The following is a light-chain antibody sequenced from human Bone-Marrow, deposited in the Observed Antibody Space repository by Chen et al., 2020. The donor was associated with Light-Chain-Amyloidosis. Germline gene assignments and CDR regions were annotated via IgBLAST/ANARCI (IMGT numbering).Light chain of an antibody. V-gene: IGLV3-21*02. CDR2: DDS. J-gene: IGLJ3*02. CDR1: NIGSTS. CDR3: QVWDRSSDRPV. Sequence: SYVLTPPSSVSVAPGHTPTIACGGNNIGSTSVHGYQQTPGQAPLLGGYDDSDRPSGIPERLSGSNSGNTATLTISRVEAGDEADYYCQVWDRSSDRPVFGGGTKLTVL.